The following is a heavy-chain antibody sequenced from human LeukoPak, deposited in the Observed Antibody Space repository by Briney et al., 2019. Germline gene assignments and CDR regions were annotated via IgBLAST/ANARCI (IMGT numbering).Heavy chain of an antibody. CDR1: GFTFSRYA. V-gene: IGHV3-64D*06. D-gene: IGHD3-9*01. CDR2: ISSSGGST. Sequence: GGSLRLSCSASGFTFSRYAMHWVRQAPGKGLEYVSAISSSGGSTYYADSVKGRFTISRDNSKDALYLQMSSLRAEDTTVYYCVKSAGFDWLSPLDAFDIWGQGTMVTVSS. J-gene: IGHJ3*02. CDR3: VKSAGFDWLSPLDAFDI.